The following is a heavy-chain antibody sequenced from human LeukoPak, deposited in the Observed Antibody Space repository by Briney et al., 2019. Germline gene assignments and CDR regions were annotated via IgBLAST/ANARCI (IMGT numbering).Heavy chain of an antibody. CDR3: ARGKGDTIFGVVINYYFDY. D-gene: IGHD3-3*01. V-gene: IGHV4-4*02. CDR2: INHSGST. CDR1: GGSISSSNW. Sequence: PSETLSLTCAVSGGSISSSNWWSWVRQPPGKGLEWIGEINHSGSTNYNPSLKSQVTISVDTSKNQFSLKLSSVTAADTAAYYCARGKGDTIFGVVINYYFDYWGQGTLVTVSS. J-gene: IGHJ4*02.